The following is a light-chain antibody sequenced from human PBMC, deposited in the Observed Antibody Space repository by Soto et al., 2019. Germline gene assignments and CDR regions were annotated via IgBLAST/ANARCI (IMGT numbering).Light chain of an antibody. CDR1: SSDVGGYHF. CDR3: CSYAGSSTFLV. J-gene: IGLJ2*01. CDR2: EVS. Sequence: ALTQPASVSGSPGQSITISCTGTSSDVGGYHFVSWYQQHPGKAPKLMISEVSKRPSGVSTRFSGSKSGNTASLTISGLQAEDEADYYCCSYAGSSTFLVFGGGTKVTVL. V-gene: IGLV2-23*02.